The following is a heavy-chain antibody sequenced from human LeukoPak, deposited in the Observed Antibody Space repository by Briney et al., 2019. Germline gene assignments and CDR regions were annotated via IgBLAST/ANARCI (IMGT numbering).Heavy chain of an antibody. CDR3: ARDLGYCSSTSCSGDY. J-gene: IGHJ4*02. CDR2: IGTGGDT. D-gene: IGHD2-2*01. Sequence: GALRLSCSTSGFAFRSYFPHWGRRAPGKGSGGVSAIGTGGDTYYADSVMGRFTISRDNAKKSLCLQMNSLIAEDMAVYYCARDLGYCSSTSCSGDYWGQGTLVTVSS. CDR1: GFAFRSYF. V-gene: IGHV3-47*02.